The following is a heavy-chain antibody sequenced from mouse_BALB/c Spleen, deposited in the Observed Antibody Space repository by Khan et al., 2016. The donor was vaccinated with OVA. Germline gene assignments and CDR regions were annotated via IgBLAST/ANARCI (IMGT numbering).Heavy chain of an antibody. V-gene: IGHV1-77*01. CDR2: IYPGSDST. J-gene: IGHJ3*01. CDR1: GYTFTDYV. D-gene: IGHD4-1*01. CDR3: ARAGWDVFAY. Sequence: QVRLQQSGPELVKPGASVKMSCKASGYTFTDYVMNWVKQRNGQGLEWIGQIYPGSDSTYYNEKFKGKATLTADRSSSTAYMQLSNLTSEDSAVEFCARAGWDVFAYWGQGTLVTVSA.